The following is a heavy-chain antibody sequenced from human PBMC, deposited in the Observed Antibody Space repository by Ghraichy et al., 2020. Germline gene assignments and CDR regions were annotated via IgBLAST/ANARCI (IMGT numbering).Heavy chain of an antibody. D-gene: IGHD3-3*01. CDR1: GFTFSSYW. V-gene: IGHV3-74*01. Sequence: GGSLRLSCAASGFTFSSYWMHWVRQAPGKGLVWVSRINSDGSSTSYADSVKGRFTISRDNAKNTLYLQMNSLRAEDTAVYYCARDRYDFWSGYGYYGMDVWGQGTTVTVSS. CDR3: ARDRYDFWSGYGYYGMDV. J-gene: IGHJ6*02. CDR2: INSDGSST.